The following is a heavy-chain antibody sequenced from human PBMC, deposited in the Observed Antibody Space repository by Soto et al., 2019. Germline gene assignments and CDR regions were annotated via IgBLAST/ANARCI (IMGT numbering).Heavy chain of an antibody. CDR3: ARAQLAWGDSMVRGVADFDY. CDR1: GGSISSSSYY. Sequence: PSETLSLTCTVSGGSISSSSYYWGWIRQPPGKGLKWIGSIYYSGSTYYNQSLKSRVTISVDTSKNQFSLKLSSVTAADTAVYYCARAQLAWGDSMVRGVADFDYWGQGTLVTVSS. D-gene: IGHD3-10*01. J-gene: IGHJ4*02. CDR2: IYYSGST. V-gene: IGHV4-39*01.